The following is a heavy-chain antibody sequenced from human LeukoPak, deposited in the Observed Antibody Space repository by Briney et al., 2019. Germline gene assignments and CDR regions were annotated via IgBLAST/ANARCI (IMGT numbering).Heavy chain of an antibody. CDR2: INHSGST. J-gene: IGHJ4*02. Sequence: SETLSLTCAVYGGSFSGYYWSWIRQPPGKGLEWIGEINHSGSTNYNPSLKSRVTIPVDTSKNQFSLKLSSVTAADTAVYYCARGLRGRRGVFDYWGQGTLVTVSS. CDR1: GGSFSGYY. CDR3: ARGLRGRRGVFDY. V-gene: IGHV4-34*01.